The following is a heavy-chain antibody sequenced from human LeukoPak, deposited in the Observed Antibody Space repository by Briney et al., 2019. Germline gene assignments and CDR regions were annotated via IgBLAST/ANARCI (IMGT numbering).Heavy chain of an antibody. D-gene: IGHD5-24*01. V-gene: IGHV4-4*08. CDR3: ARAIGQRWGGLDY. J-gene: IGHJ4*02. Sequence: SETLSLTCTVSDGSLSKYYWNWIRQHPGKGLEWIGYIYTCGSTNYNPSLKSRVTISVDTSKNQFSLELSSVTAADTAVYYCARAIGQRWGGLDYWGPGTQVTVSS. CDR1: DGSLSKYY. CDR2: IYTCGST.